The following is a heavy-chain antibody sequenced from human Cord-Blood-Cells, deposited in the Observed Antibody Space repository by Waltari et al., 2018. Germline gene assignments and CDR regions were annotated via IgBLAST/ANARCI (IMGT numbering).Heavy chain of an antibody. D-gene: IGHD3-9*01. CDR1: GFSLSTSGVG. CDR2: IYWDDDK. J-gene: IGHJ4*02. CDR3: AHRPPKGFDWPLFDY. V-gene: IGHV2-5*02. Sequence: QITLTESGPTLVKPTQTLTLTCTFSGFSLSTSGVGVGWIRQPPGKALEWLALIYWDDDKRYSPSLKSRLTITKDTSKNQVVLTMTNMDPVDTATYYCAHRPPKGFDWPLFDYWGQGTLVTVSS.